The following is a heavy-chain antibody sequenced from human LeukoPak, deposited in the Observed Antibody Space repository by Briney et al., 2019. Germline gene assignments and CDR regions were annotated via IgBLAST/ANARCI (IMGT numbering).Heavy chain of an antibody. J-gene: IGHJ4*02. CDR2: INPSGGST. CDR3: ARDLGGATNY. CDR1: GYTFTSYD. Sequence: GASVKVSCKASGYTFTSYDMHSVREAAGQGLEWMGIINPSGGSTSYAQKFQGRVTMTRYTSTSTVYMELSRLRSEDTAVYYCARDLGGATNYWGQGTLVTVSS. V-gene: IGHV1-46*01. D-gene: IGHD1-26*01.